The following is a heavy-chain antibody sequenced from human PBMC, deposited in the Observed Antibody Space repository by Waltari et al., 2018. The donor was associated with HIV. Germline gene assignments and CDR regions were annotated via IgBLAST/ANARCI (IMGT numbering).Heavy chain of an antibody. CDR3: ARENTMTYYDALDI. CDR2: ISSDGSTT. Sequence: EVQLVESGGGLVQPGGSLRLSCAASGFTFRSSWMHWVRKAPGKGLLWVSCISSDGSTTNYADSVKGRLTISRDNAKNTLYLQMNSLRADDTAVYYCARENTMTYYDALDIWGQGTMVTVSS. D-gene: IGHD4-17*01. V-gene: IGHV3-74*01. J-gene: IGHJ3*02. CDR1: GFTFRSSW.